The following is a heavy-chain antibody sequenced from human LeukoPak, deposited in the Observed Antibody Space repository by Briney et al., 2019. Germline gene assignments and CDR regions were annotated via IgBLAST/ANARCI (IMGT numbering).Heavy chain of an antibody. CDR2: MIPIFGTA. D-gene: IGHD3-22*01. Sequence: GSSVKVSCKASGGTFSSYAISWLRQAPGQGLEWMGGMIPIFGTANYAQKFQGRVTITADESTSKAYMELSSLRSEDKAVYYCARGKYDSSGEFDYWGQGTLVTVSS. V-gene: IGHV1-69*13. J-gene: IGHJ4*02. CDR1: GGTFSSYA. CDR3: ARGKYDSSGEFDY.